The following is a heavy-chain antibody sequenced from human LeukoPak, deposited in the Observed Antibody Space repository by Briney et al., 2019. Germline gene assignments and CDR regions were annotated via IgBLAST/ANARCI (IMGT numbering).Heavy chain of an antibody. CDR3: ARDIVVVPADASLDGMDV. CDR1: GFTFSSYA. CDR2: ISYDGSNK. V-gene: IGHV3-30-3*01. D-gene: IGHD2-2*01. J-gene: IGHJ6*02. Sequence: GRSLRLSCAASGFTFSSYAMHWVRQASGKGLEGVAVISYDGSNKYYAYSVKGRFTISRDNSKNTLYLQMNSLRAEDTAVYYCARDIVVVPADASLDGMDVWGQGTTVTVSS.